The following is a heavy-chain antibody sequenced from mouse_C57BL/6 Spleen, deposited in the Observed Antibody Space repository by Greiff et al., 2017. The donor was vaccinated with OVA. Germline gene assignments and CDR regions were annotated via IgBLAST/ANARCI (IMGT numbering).Heavy chain of an antibody. V-gene: IGHV1-81*01. CDR2: IYPRSGNT. D-gene: IGHD2-3*01. CDR3: ARWGDGYYDAMDY. J-gene: IGHJ4*01. Sequence: VQLQQSGAELARPGASVKLSCKASGYTFTSYGISWVKQRTGQGLEWIGEIYPRSGNTYYNEKFKGKATLTADKSSSTAYMELRSRTSEDSAVYFCARWGDGYYDAMDYWGQGTSVTVSS. CDR1: GYTFTSYG.